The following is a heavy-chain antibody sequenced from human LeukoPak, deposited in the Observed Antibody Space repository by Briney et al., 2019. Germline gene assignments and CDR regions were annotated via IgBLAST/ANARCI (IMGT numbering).Heavy chain of an antibody. Sequence: ASVKVSCKASGYTFTSYAMHWVRQAPGQRLEWMGWINAGNANTKYSQKFQGRVTITRDTSASTVYKELSSLRSEDTAVYYCARVGEGYCYGGSCSGYWYFDLWGRGTLVTVSS. V-gene: IGHV1-3*01. J-gene: IGHJ2*01. D-gene: IGHD2-15*01. CDR2: INAGNANT. CDR1: GYTFTSYA. CDR3: ARVGEGYCYGGSCSGYWYFDL.